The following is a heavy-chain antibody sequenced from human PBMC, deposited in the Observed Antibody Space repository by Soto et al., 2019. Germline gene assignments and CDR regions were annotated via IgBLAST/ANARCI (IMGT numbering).Heavy chain of an antibody. J-gene: IGHJ6*02. V-gene: IGHV4-34*01. CDR2: INHSGST. Sequence: QVQLQQWGAGLLKPSETLSLTCAVYGGSFSGYYWSWIRQPPGKGLEWIGEINHSGSTNYNPSLKSRVTISVDTSKNQFSLKLSSVTAADTAVYYCARPETARRYYYGMDVWGQGTTVTVSS. D-gene: IGHD5-18*01. CDR3: ARPETARRYYYGMDV. CDR1: GGSFSGYY.